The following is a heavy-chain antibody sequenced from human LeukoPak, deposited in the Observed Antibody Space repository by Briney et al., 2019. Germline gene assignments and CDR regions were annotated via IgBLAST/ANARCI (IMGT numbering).Heavy chain of an antibody. Sequence: SETLSLTCAVYGGSFSGYYWSWIRQPPGKGLEWIGEINHSGSTNYNPSLKSRVTISVDTSKNQFSLKLSSVTAADTAVYYCARAFPTLGYCSGGSCYSLDYWGQGTLVTVSS. CDR1: GGSFSGYY. CDR3: ARAFPTLGYCSGGSCYSLDY. J-gene: IGHJ4*02. V-gene: IGHV4-34*01. CDR2: INHSGST. D-gene: IGHD2-15*01.